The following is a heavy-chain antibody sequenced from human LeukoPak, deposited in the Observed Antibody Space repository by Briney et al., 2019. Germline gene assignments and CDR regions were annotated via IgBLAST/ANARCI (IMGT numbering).Heavy chain of an antibody. V-gene: IGHV3-23*01. J-gene: IGHJ2*01. Sequence: PGGSLRLSCAASGFTLSTYGMSWVRQAPGEGLQWVSAISGSGDNTYYTDSVKGRFTISRDDSGNTLYLQMNSLRAEDTAVYYCAKPAGDYLNRCFGLWGRGTLVTVSS. CDR1: GFTLSTYG. CDR2: ISGSGDNT. D-gene: IGHD4-17*01. CDR3: AKPAGDYLNRCFGL.